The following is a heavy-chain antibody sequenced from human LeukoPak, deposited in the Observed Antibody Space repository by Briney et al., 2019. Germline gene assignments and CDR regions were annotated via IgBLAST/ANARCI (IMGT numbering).Heavy chain of an antibody. CDR1: GGSMSSYS. D-gene: IGHD1-26*01. CDR3: ARHVIVGSPFDY. V-gene: IGHV4-59*08. CDR2: IYYSGST. Sequence: PSETLSLTCTVSGVSGGSMSSYSWNWIRQPPGKGLEWIGYIYYSGSTNYNPSLKSRVTISVDTSKNQFSLKLSSVTAADTAVYYCARHVIVGSPFDYWGQGTLVTVSS. J-gene: IGHJ4*02.